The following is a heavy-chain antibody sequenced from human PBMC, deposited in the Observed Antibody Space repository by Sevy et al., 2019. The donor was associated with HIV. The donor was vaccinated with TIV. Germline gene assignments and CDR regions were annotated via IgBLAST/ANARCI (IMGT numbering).Heavy chain of an antibody. V-gene: IGHV4-59*01. CDR2: INYSRST. J-gene: IGHJ5*02. Sequence: SETLSLTCSVSGGSGGSISDYYWSWIRQPPGKGLEWIGYINYSRSTKFNPSLKGRVTISVETSKNQCSLKLTSVTAADTAVYYCARGGTSLFAPWGQGTLVTVSS. CDR1: GGSGGSISDYY. D-gene: IGHD2-15*01. CDR3: ARGGTSLFAP.